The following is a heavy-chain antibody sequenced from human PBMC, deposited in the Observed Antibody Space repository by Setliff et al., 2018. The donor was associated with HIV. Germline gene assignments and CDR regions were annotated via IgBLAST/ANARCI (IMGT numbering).Heavy chain of an antibody. CDR2: IYYSGST. V-gene: IGHV4-59*01. Sequence: SETLSLTCTVSGGSISSYYWSWIRQPPGKGLEWIGYIYYSGSTDYNPSLKSRVTISVDTSNNQFYLRLSSVTAADTAVYYCARVLTGLHLHFDYWGQGTLVTVSS. CDR1: GGSISSYY. J-gene: IGHJ4*02. D-gene: IGHD3-9*01. CDR3: ARVLTGLHLHFDY.